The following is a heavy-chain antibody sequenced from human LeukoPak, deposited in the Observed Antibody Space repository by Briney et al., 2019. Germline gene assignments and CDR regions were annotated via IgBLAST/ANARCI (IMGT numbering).Heavy chain of an antibody. D-gene: IGHD6-13*01. CDR3: ARAPQLVRAMDV. J-gene: IGHJ6*02. CDR1: GFSISSYA. Sequence: GGSLRLSYATSGFSISSYAMSWVRQAPGKGLEWVSSISSSSSYIYYADSVKGRFTISRDSAKNSLYLQMNSLRAEDTAVYYCARAPQLVRAMDVWGQGTTVTVSS. CDR2: ISSSSSYI. V-gene: IGHV3-21*01.